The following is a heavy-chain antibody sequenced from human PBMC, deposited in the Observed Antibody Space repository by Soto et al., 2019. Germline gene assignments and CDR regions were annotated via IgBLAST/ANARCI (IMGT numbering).Heavy chain of an antibody. CDR3: ARSSTSANYFDY. D-gene: IGHD2-2*01. Sequence: QVQLQESGPGLVKPSQTLSLTCTVSGGSISSGGYYWSWIRQHPGKGLEWIGYIYYSGSTYYNPSLKSRVTISVDTSKDQFSLKLSSVTAADTAVYYCARSSTSANYFDYWGQGTLVTVSS. V-gene: IGHV4-31*03. J-gene: IGHJ4*02. CDR1: GGSISSGGYY. CDR2: IYYSGST.